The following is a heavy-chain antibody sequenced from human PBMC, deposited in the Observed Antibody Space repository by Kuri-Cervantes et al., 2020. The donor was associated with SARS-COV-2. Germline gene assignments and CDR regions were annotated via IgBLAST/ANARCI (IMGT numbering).Heavy chain of an antibody. CDR2: INWKGGST. D-gene: IGHD2-2*01. CDR1: GFTSEDYG. V-gene: IGHV3-20*04. CDR3: ARERGGYCSTTNCYALDY. Sequence: GGSLRLSCAASGFTSEDYGMSWVRQAPGKGLEWVAGINWKGGSTAYADSVKGRFTISRDNAKNSLFLQMDSLKAEDTAFYYCARERGGYCSTTNCYALDYWGQGTLVTVSS. J-gene: IGHJ4*02.